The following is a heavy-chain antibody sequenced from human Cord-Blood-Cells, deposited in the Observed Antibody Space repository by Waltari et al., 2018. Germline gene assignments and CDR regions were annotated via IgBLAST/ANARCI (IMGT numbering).Heavy chain of an antibody. V-gene: IGHV4-39*01. Sequence: QLQLQESGPGLVKPSETLSLTCTVSGGSISSSSYYWGWIRQPPGKGLEWIGSIYYSGGTYYNPSLKSRVTISVDTAKNQFSLKLSSVTAADTAVYYCARRRSSSSWYFDLWGRGTLVTVSS. CDR2: IYYSGGT. CDR1: GGSISSSSYY. D-gene: IGHD6-6*01. CDR3: ARRRSSSSWYFDL. J-gene: IGHJ2*01.